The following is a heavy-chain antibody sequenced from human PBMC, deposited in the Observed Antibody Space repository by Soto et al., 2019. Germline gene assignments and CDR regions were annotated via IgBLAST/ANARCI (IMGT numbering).Heavy chain of an antibody. Sequence: SETLSLTCTVSGGSISSYYWSWIRQPPGKGLEWIGYIYYSGSTNYNPSLKSRVTISVDTSKNQFSLKLSSVTAADTAVYYCARAKGGGKLNFDYWGQGTLVTVSS. CDR3: ARAKGGGKLNFDY. CDR1: GGSISSYY. CDR2: IYYSGST. V-gene: IGHV4-59*01. D-gene: IGHD2-15*01. J-gene: IGHJ4*02.